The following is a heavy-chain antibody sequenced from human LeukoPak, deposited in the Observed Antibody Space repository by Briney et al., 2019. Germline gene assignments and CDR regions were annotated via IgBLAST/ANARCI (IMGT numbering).Heavy chain of an antibody. Sequence: SETLSLTCTVSGGSIRSYYWSWIRQPPGKGLEWIAYIYYSGSTNYNPSLKSRVTISVDTSKNQFSLNLSSVIAADTAVYYCARAGDGYNFFYFMDVWGKGTTVTVSS. J-gene: IGHJ6*03. CDR2: IYYSGST. D-gene: IGHD5-24*01. CDR1: GGSIRSYY. V-gene: IGHV4-59*01. CDR3: ARAGDGYNFFYFMDV.